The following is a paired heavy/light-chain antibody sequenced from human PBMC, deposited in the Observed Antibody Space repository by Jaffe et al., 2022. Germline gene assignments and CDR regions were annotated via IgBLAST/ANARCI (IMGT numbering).Light chain of an antibody. Sequence: AIRMTQSPSSLSASTGDRVTITCRASQGISSYLAWYQQKPGKAPKLLIYAASTLQSGVPSRFSGSGSGTDFTLTISCLQSEDFATYYCQQYYSYPGTFGQGTKVEIK. CDR1: QGISSY. CDR3: QQYYSYPGT. J-gene: IGKJ1*01. CDR2: AAS. V-gene: IGKV1-8*01.
Heavy chain of an antibody. D-gene: IGHD6-13*01. CDR1: GFTFSSYS. CDR2: ISSSSSTI. CDR3: ARIASPPAAGTFWWFDP. V-gene: IGHV3-48*01. Sequence: EVQLVESGGGLVQPGGSLRLSCAASGFTFSSYSMNWVRQAPGKGLEWVSYISSSSSTIYYADSVKGRFTISRDNAKNSLYLQMNSLRAEDTAVYYCARIASPPAAGTFWWFDPWGQGTLVTVSS. J-gene: IGHJ5*02.